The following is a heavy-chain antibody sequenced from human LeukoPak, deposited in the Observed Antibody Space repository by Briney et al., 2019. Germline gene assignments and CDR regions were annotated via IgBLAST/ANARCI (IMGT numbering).Heavy chain of an antibody. CDR1: AFIFRDYA. CDR3: VKTTRPLGAFDY. V-gene: IGHV3-23*01. D-gene: IGHD7-27*01. CDR2: ISDGGTST. J-gene: IGHJ4*02. Sequence: PGGSLRLSCAASAFIFRDYAMNWVRQAPGKGLEWVSGISDGGTSTAYADSVKGRFTISRDNSKTMLYLQMNSLRSEDTAIYYCVKTTRPLGAFDYWGQGTLVTVSS.